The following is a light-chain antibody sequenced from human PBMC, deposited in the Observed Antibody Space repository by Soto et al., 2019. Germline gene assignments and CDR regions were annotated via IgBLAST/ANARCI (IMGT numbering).Light chain of an antibody. CDR1: QSVSRTY. Sequence: IVLTQSPGTLSLSPAESATISGRASQSVSRTYLAWYQQKPVQAPRLLIYGASNRATGIPDRFSGSGSGTDFTLTISRLEPEDFAVYYCQQYGSSGTFGQGTKVDI. V-gene: IGKV3-20*01. J-gene: IGKJ1*01. CDR2: GAS. CDR3: QQYGSSGT.